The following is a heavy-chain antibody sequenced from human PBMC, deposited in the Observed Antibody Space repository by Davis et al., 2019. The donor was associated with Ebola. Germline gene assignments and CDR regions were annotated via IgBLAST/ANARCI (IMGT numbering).Heavy chain of an antibody. V-gene: IGHV3-48*03. CDR3: ARDYISGWYRGAFDI. Sequence: PGGSLRLSCAASGFTFSSYEMNWVRQAPGKGLEWVSYISSSGSTIYYADSVKGRFTISRDNAKNSLYLQMNSLRAEDTAVYYCARDYISGWYRGAFDIWGQGTMVTVSS. CDR2: ISSSGSTI. D-gene: IGHD6-19*01. J-gene: IGHJ3*02. CDR1: GFTFSSYE.